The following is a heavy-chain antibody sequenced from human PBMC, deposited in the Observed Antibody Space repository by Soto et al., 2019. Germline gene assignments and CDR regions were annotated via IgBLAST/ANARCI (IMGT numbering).Heavy chain of an antibody. D-gene: IGHD6-19*01. Sequence: ASWKVSYNATGYTFTGYYMHRVQQQPWSGRECMGSCSPNSGGTHYTAKFQGRITMTRDTSISTAYMELSRQRSDDTSVYYCARASLTVAGSLDYWSQGTLVTVSS. CDR1: GYTFTGYY. J-gene: IGHJ4*02. CDR2: CSPNSGGT. CDR3: ARASLTVAGSLDY. V-gene: IGHV1-2*02.